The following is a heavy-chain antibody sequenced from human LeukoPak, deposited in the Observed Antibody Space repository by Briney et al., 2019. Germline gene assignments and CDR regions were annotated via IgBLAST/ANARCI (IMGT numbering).Heavy chain of an antibody. V-gene: IGHV3-23*01. CDR3: AKSMVRGVIITAPVH. D-gene: IGHD3-10*01. Sequence: PGGSLGLSCAASGFTFSSYAMSWVRQAPGKGLEWVSAISGSGGSTYYADSVKGRFTISRDNSKNTPYLQMSSLRAEDTAVYYCAKSMVRGVIITAPVHWGQGTLVTVSS. CDR2: ISGSGGST. CDR1: GFTFSSYA. J-gene: IGHJ4*02.